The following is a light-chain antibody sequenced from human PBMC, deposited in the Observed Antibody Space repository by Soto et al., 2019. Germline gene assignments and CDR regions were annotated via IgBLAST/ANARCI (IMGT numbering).Light chain of an antibody. V-gene: IGLV2-14*03. J-gene: IGLJ3*02. CDR1: SSDIGAYNF. CDR2: DVT. CDR3: TSWTTSTTMV. Sequence: QSVLTQPASVSGSPGQSITISCTGTSSDIGAYNFVSWYQQHPGKAPKLMLYDVTIRPSGVSNRFSGSKSGNTASLTISGLQDEDEADYYCTSWTTSTTMVFGGGTQLTVL.